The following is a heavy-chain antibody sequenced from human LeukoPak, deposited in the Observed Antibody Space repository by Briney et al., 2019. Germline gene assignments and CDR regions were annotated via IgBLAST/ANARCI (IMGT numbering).Heavy chain of an antibody. J-gene: IGHJ4*02. CDR3: AKIGGSYFPYEPFDY. V-gene: IGHV3-23*01. CDR2: ISGSGGST. Sequence: GGSLRLSCAASGFSFSTYWMSWVRQAPGKGLEWVSAISGSGGSTYYADSVKGRFTISRDNSKNTLYLQMNSLRAEDTAVYYCAKIGGSYFPYEPFDYWGQGTLVTVSS. D-gene: IGHD2-15*01. CDR1: GFSFSTYW.